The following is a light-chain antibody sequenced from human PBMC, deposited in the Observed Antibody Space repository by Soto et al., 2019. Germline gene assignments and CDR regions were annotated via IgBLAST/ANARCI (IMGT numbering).Light chain of an antibody. CDR1: QTVTRSY. CDR2: DTS. J-gene: IGKJ5*01. CDR3: QLYGTSEII. Sequence: VIAQSPRKLSVSAGGISILSCRVSQTVTRSYLAWYQQKSGQAPRLLIYDTSSRVTGIPDRFSGSGSGTDFTLTISRLEPEDFAVFYCQLYGTSEIIFGHGTRLEIK. V-gene: IGKV3-20*01.